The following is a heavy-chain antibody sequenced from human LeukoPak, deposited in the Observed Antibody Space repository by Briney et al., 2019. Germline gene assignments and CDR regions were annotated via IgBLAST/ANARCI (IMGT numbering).Heavy chain of an antibody. D-gene: IGHD3-10*01. CDR3: ARDGYYGAFDI. J-gene: IGHJ3*02. V-gene: IGHV3-48*02. Sequence: GSLRLSCAGSGFTFSSYSMNCVRQGREEGLEWGSYINSASNLLHYAHSMKGRFTISRDNAKNSLNLQMKSLRDEDTAVYYCARDGYYGAFDIWGQGTVVTVSS. CDR1: GFTFSSYS. CDR2: INSASNLL.